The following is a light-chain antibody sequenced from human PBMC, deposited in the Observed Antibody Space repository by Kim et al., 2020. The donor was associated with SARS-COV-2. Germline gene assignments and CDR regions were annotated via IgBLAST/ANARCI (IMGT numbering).Light chain of an antibody. J-gene: IGLJ3*02. CDR2: DVT. V-gene: IGLV2-14*03. CDR1: SSDVGAYNH. Sequence: GQSLTISATGTSSDVGAYNHVSWYQQHPGKAPQLLIYDVTKRPSGVSSRFSGSKSGNTASLTISGLQAEDEAHYSCSSFTDSGAWVFGGGTQLTVL. CDR3: SSFTDSGAWV.